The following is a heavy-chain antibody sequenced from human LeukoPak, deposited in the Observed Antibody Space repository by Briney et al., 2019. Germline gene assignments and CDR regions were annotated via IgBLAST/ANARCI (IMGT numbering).Heavy chain of an antibody. D-gene: IGHD3-22*01. Sequence: SETLSLTCTVSGGSISSYYWSWIRQPPGRGLEWIGYIYYSGSTNYNPSLKSRVTISVDTSKNQFSLKLSSVTAADTAVYYCARGGDSSGYYYPVFDYWGQGTLVTVSS. CDR2: IYYSGST. J-gene: IGHJ4*02. CDR1: GGSISSYY. V-gene: IGHV4-59*01. CDR3: ARGGDSSGYYYPVFDY.